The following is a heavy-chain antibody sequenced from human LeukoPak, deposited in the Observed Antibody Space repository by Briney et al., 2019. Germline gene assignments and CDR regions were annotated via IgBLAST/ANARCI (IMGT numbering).Heavy chain of an antibody. CDR3: ASSSGWYYFDY. CDR1: GGSISSGGYS. Sequence: SETLSLTCAVSGGSISSGGYSWSWIRQPPGKGLEWIGYIYHSGSTYYNPSLKSRVTIPVDRSKNQFSLKLSSVTAADTAVYYCASSSGWYYFDYWGQGTLVTVSS. D-gene: IGHD6-19*01. CDR2: IYHSGST. V-gene: IGHV4-30-2*01. J-gene: IGHJ4*02.